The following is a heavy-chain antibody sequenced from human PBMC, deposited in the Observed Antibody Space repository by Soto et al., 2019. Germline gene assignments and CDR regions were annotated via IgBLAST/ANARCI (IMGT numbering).Heavy chain of an antibody. CDR3: ARESGNVDY. Sequence: SETLCLTCGVSADSTLSRYWWTWVRRPPGRGLQWIGEVNQSGTSNYNPSLKSRVTISVDRSKNQFSLKLSSVTAADTAVYYCARESGNVDYWGQGTLVTVSS. CDR2: VNQSGTS. CDR1: ADSTLSRYW. V-gene: IGHV4-4*02. D-gene: IGHD3-3*01. J-gene: IGHJ4*02.